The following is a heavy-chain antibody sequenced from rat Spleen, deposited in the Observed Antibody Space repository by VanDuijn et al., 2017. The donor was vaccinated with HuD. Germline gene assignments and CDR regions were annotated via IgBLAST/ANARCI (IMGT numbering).Heavy chain of an antibody. V-gene: IGHV5-25*01. D-gene: IGHD1-11*01. CDR3: TRGGLSRFDY. J-gene: IGHJ2*01. Sequence: EVQLVESGGGSVQPGRSMKLSCAASGINFSNYYMAWVRQAPTKGLEWVASISNDGGNTYYRDSVKGRFTISRDNAKSTLFLQMNSLRSEDTATYYCTRGGLSRFDYWGQGVMFTVSS. CDR2: ISNDGGNT. CDR1: GINFSNYY.